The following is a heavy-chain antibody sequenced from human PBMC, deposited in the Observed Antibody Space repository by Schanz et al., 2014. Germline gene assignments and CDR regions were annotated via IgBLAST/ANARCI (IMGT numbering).Heavy chain of an antibody. D-gene: IGHD2-8*02. CDR1: GGSISSHF. CDR2: MYHSGSS. V-gene: IGHV4-59*11. CDR3: ARVGGGILTSWYSLDS. J-gene: IGHJ4*02. Sequence: QVQLQESGPGLVKPSETLSLTCTVSGGSISSHFWSWIRQPPGKGLEWIGYMYHSGSSNYNPSLFSRVTISVDTSKNQFSLKMTSLTAADTAVYFCARVGGGILTSWYSLDSWGQGTLVTVSS.